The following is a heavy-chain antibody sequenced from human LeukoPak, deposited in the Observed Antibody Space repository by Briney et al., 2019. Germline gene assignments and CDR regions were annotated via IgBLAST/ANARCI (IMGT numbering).Heavy chain of an antibody. Sequence: PGGSLRLSCAASGFTFSSYGMHWVRRAPGKGLEWVAVIWYDGSNKYYADSVKGRFTISRDNSKNTLYLQMNSLRAEDTAVYYCARTYLPGSYYFDYWGQGTLVTVSS. CDR2: IWYDGSNK. D-gene: IGHD1-26*01. V-gene: IGHV3-33*01. CDR1: GFTFSSYG. CDR3: ARTYLPGSYYFDY. J-gene: IGHJ4*02.